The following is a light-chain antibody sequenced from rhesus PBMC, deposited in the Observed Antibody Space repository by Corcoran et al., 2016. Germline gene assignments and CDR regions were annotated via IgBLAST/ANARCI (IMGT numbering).Light chain of an antibody. CDR1: QGISKE. V-gene: IGKV1-33*02. CDR2: DAT. J-gene: IGKJ4*01. CDR3: QQPNSYPLA. Sequence: DIQMTQSPSSLSAFVGDTVTITCQARQGISKELAWYQQKPGKAPKLLIYDATTLLSGVPSRFSGSGSGSEFTLTIRSLRPDDFSTYFSQQPNSYPLAFSGGTKVELK.